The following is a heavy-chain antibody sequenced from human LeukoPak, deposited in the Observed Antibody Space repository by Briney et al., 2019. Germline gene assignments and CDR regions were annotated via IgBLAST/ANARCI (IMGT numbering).Heavy chain of an antibody. D-gene: IGHD4-11*01. CDR1: GDSISSSSYY. V-gene: IGHV4-39*01. J-gene: IGHJ4*02. Sequence: SETLSLTCTVSGDSISSSSYYWGWIRQPPGKGLEWIGSIYYSGSTYYNPSLKSRVTISVDTSKNQFSLKLSSVTAADTAVYYCARTAYSDYVIDYWGQGTLVTVSS. CDR2: IYYSGST. CDR3: ARTAYSDYVIDY.